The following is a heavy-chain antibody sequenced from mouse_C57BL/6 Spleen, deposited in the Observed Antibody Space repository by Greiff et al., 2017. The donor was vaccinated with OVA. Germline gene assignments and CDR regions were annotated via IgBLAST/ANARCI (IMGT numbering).Heavy chain of an antibody. CDR1: GYSITSGYY. CDR2: ISYDGSN. V-gene: IGHV3-6*01. D-gene: IGHD4-1*01. CDR3: AGTGTGYAMDY. Sequence: ESGPGLVKPSQSLSLTCSVTGYSITSGYYWNWIRQFPGNKLEWMGYISYDGSNNYNPSLKNRISITRDTSKNQFFLKLNSVTTEDTATYYCAGTGTGYAMDYWGQGTSVTVSS. J-gene: IGHJ4*01.